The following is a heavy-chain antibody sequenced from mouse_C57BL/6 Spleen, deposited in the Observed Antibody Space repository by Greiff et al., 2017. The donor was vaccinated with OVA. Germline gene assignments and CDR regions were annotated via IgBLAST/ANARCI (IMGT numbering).Heavy chain of an antibody. J-gene: IGHJ2*01. CDR3: ARSRGSTMVTTGGVFDY. D-gene: IGHD2-2*01. CDR1: GYSFTSYY. Sequence: VQLQQSGPELVKPGASVKISCKASGYSFTSYYIHWVKQRPGQGLEWIGWIYPGSGNTKYNEKFKGKATLTADTSSSTAYMQLSSLTSEDSAVYYCARSRGSTMVTTGGVFDYWGQGTTLTVSS. V-gene: IGHV1-66*01. CDR2: IYPGSGNT.